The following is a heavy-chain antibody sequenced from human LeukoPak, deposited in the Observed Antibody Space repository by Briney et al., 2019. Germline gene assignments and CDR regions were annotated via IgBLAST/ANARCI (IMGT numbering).Heavy chain of an antibody. D-gene: IGHD4-23*01. Sequence: SETPSLTCTVSGVSMSACYWMWIRQPPGKGLEWIGYIHHSGSTNYNPSLRSRVTISVDTSKNQFSLKLSAVTAADTAVYYCAGDYGGFEGVMDVWGQGITVTVSS. J-gene: IGHJ6*02. V-gene: IGHV4-59*08. CDR1: GVSMSACY. CDR3: AGDYGGFEGVMDV. CDR2: IHHSGST.